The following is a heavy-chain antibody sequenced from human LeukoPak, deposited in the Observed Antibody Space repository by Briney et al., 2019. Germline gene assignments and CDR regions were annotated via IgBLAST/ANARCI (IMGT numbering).Heavy chain of an antibody. CDR2: IRYDGSNK. J-gene: IGHJ4*02. V-gene: IGHV3-30*02. CDR3: AKGGSEVAAQDNDY. Sequence: PGGSLRLSCAASGFTFSSYGMHWVRQAPGKGLEWVAFIRYDGSNKYYADSVKGRFTISRDNSKNTLYLQMNSLRAEDTAVYYCAKGGSEVAAQDNDYWGQGTLVTVSS. CDR1: GFTFSSYG. D-gene: IGHD2-15*01.